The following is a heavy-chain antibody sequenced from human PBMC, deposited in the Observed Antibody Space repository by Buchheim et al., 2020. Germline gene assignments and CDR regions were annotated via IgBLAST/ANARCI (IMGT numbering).Heavy chain of an antibody. CDR3: ARVGSNSGFRRYGMDV. D-gene: IGHD6-19*01. CDR2: IYYSGST. V-gene: IGHV4-59*01. CDR1: GVSISSYY. Sequence: QVQLQESGPGLVKPSETLSLTCTVSGVSISSYYWSWIRQPPGKGLEWIGYIYYSGSTNYNPSLKSRVTISVDTSKNQFSLKLSSVTAADTAVYYCARVGSNSGFRRYGMDVWGQGTT. J-gene: IGHJ6*02.